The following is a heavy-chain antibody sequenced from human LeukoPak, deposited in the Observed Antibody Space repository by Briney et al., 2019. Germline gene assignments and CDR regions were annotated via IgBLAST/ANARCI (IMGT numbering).Heavy chain of an antibody. Sequence: GGSLRLSCAASGFTFSIYSMNWVRQAPGKGLEWVSYISTSSSTIYYADSVKGRFTISRDNAKNSLYLQMNSLRAEDTALYHCARDGSKVVPAAIVDYWGQGTLVTVSS. V-gene: IGHV3-48*01. J-gene: IGHJ4*02. D-gene: IGHD2-2*02. CDR3: ARDGSKVVPAAIVDY. CDR2: ISTSSSTI. CDR1: GFTFSIYS.